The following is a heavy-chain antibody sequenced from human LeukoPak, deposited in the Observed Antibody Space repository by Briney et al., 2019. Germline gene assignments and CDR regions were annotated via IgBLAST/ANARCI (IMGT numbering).Heavy chain of an antibody. Sequence: GGSLRLSCVASEFDFSSYGLSWVRQSPGKGLEWVSTFSGTSGLTYYADSVKGRFTISRDNSKNALYLQMNSLRDEDTAVYYCAKGDSYYDLLTCFDFWGPGTLVTVSS. CDR1: EFDFSSYG. CDR2: FSGTSGLT. CDR3: AKGDSYYDLLTCFDF. D-gene: IGHD3-9*01. V-gene: IGHV3-23*01. J-gene: IGHJ4*02.